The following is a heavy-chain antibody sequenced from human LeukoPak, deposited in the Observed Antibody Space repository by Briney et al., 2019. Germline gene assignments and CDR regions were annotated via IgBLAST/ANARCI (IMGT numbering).Heavy chain of an antibody. Sequence: GRSLRLSCAASGFTFSSYAMHWVRQAPGKGLEWVAVISYDGSNKYYADSVKGRFTISRDNSKNTLYLQMNSLRAEDTAVYYCARVSFSIAGWYYGMDVWGQGTTVTVSS. CDR2: ISYDGSNK. CDR3: ARVSFSIAGWYYGMDV. D-gene: IGHD6-6*01. J-gene: IGHJ6*02. V-gene: IGHV3-30*04. CDR1: GFTFSSYA.